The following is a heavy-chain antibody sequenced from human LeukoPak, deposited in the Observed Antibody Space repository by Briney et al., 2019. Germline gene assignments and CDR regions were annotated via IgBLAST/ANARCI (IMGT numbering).Heavy chain of an antibody. D-gene: IGHD2-2*01. V-gene: IGHV1-2*02. CDR1: GYTFTGYY. CDR3: ARGSCSSTSCYLNLDY. Sequence: ASVKVSCKASGYTFTGYYMHWVRQAPGQGLEGMGWINPNSGDTNYAQKFQGRVTMTRDTSISTAYMELSRLRSDDTAVYYCARGSCSSTSCYLNLDYWGQETLVTVSS. CDR2: INPNSGDT. J-gene: IGHJ4*02.